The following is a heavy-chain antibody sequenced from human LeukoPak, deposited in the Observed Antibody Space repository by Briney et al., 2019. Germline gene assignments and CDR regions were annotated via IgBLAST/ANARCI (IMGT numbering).Heavy chain of an antibody. CDR1: GFTFSSYA. CDR2: ISYDGSNK. V-gene: IGHV3-30-3*01. D-gene: IGHD3-22*01. J-gene: IGHJ4*02. Sequence: GGSLRLSCAASGFTFSSYAMHWVRQAPGKGLEWVAVISYDGSNKYYADSVKGRFTISRDNSKNTLYLQMNSLRAEDTAVYYCARDSDSDSSGYYYFDYWGQGTLVTVSS. CDR3: ARDSDSDSSGYYYFDY.